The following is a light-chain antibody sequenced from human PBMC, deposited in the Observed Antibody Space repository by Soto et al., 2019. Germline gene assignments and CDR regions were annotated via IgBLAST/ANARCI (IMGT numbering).Light chain of an antibody. CDR2: GAS. V-gene: IGKV3-20*01. CDR3: QKYGGPPYT. Sequence: EIVLTQSPGTLSLSPGERAALSCRASQNVGASYIAWYQQKPGQAPRLLMYGASRRATGLADRFSGSGSGTGVTLTITIQEPEDFAVYYCQKYGGPPYTFGQGTKLEI. J-gene: IGKJ2*01. CDR1: QNVGASY.